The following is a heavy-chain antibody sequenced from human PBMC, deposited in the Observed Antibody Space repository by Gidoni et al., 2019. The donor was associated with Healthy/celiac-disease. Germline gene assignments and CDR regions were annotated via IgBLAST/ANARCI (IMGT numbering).Heavy chain of an antibody. CDR1: GFPFSSYG. Sequence: QVQLVESGGGVVQPGRSLRLSCAASGFPFSSYGLPWVRQAPGKGLEWVAVISYDGSNKYYADSVKGRFTISRDNSKNTLYLQMNSLRAEDTAVYYCAKDRYYYDSSGYYSYYFDYWGQGTLVTVSS. V-gene: IGHV3-30*18. D-gene: IGHD3-22*01. CDR2: ISYDGSNK. J-gene: IGHJ4*02. CDR3: AKDRYYYDSSGYYSYYFDY.